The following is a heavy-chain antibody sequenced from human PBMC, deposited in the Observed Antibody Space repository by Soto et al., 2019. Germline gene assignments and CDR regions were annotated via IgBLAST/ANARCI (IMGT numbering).Heavy chain of an antibody. CDR2: YSNSGTY. Sequence: SETLSLTCAVSGGSISGYYWSWIRQPPGKGLECIGYYSNSGTYDYNPSLKSRVTMSIDPSKNQFYLKLTSVSATDTAVYYCETNRHTPKAKFDYWGQGALVTVSS. CDR3: ETNRHTPKAKFDY. J-gene: IGHJ4*02. V-gene: IGHV4-59*01. CDR1: GGSISGYY. D-gene: IGHD5-18*01.